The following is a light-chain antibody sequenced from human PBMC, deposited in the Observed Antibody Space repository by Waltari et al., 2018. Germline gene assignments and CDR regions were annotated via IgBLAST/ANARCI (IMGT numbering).Light chain of an antibody. Sequence: QLVLTQPPSASASLGATVKLTCTLSGGHSRNVIAWLQQQPEKGPRYLMKVNSDGSHSKGDKIPDLFSGSSSGTEHYLTISSLQSEDEADYYCQTGGHGTWVVGGGTKLTVL. J-gene: IGLJ3*02. CDR2: VNSDGSH. CDR3: QTGGHGTWV. CDR1: GGHSRNV. V-gene: IGLV4-69*01.